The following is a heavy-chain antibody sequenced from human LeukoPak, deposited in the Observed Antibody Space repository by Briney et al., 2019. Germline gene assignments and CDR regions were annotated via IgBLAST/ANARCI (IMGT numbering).Heavy chain of an antibody. D-gene: IGHD6-13*01. Sequence: SETLSLTGAGYGGSFSGYYWSWLRQPPGKGPEWIGEINHSGRTNYNPSLKSRVTISVDTSKNQFSLKLSSVTAADTAVYYCARGYSSSSDYWGQGTLVSVPS. CDR1: GGSFSGYY. CDR3: ARGYSSSSDY. V-gene: IGHV4-34*01. CDR2: INHSGRT. J-gene: IGHJ4*02.